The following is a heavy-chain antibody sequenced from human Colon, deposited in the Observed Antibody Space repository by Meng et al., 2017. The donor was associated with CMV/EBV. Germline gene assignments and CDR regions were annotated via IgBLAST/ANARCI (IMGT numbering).Heavy chain of an antibody. J-gene: IGHJ4*02. CDR2: VNPKSGDT. CDR1: GYDFAAFY. Sequence: ASVKVSCKASGYDFAAFYLHWVRQAPGQGLEWMGGVNPKSGDTHYAQKFQGRITMTRDTSLNTTYMELSSLRSDDTAIYFCARRPYCTNGACYSSNDYWGQGTLVTVSS. D-gene: IGHD2-8*01. CDR3: ARRPYCTNGACYSSNDY. V-gene: IGHV1-2*02.